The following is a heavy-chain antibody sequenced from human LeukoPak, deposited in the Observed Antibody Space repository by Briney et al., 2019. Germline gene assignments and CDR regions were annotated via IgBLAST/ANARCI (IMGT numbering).Heavy chain of an antibody. V-gene: IGHV3-9*01. D-gene: IGHD6-19*01. Sequence: GGSLRLSCAASGFTFDDYAMYWVRQAPGKGLEWVSGISWNSGSIGYADSVKGRFTISRDNAKNSLYLQMNSLRAEDTALYYCAKDKSPGVAGTFDYWGQGTLVTVSS. CDR3: AKDKSPGVAGTFDY. CDR1: GFTFDDYA. CDR2: ISWNSGSI. J-gene: IGHJ4*02.